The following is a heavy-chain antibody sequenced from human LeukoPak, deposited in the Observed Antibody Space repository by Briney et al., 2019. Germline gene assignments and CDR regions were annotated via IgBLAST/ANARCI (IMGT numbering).Heavy chain of an antibody. CDR3: ARDLGIAAAGTYY. D-gene: IGHD6-13*01. CDR1: GGTFGSYT. J-gene: IGHJ4*02. Sequence: SVKVSCKASGGTFGSYTISWVRQAPGQGLEWMGRIIPILGIANYAQKFQGRVTITADKSTSTAYMELSSLRSEDTAVYYCARDLGIAAAGTYYWGQGTLVTVSS. V-gene: IGHV1-69*04. CDR2: IIPILGIA.